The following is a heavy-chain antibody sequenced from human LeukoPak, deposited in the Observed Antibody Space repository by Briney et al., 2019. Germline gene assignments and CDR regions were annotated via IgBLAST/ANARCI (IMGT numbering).Heavy chain of an antibody. J-gene: IGHJ4*02. D-gene: IGHD6-19*01. CDR3: ARVFRHTYSSGWSLDY. CDR2: ICGGRNNT. Sequence: PGGSLRLSCTVSGFTVSNNYMSWVRQAPGKGLEWVSVICGGRNNTVYADSVKGRFTISRDNSRNTIYLQIDSLRAEDTATYYCARVFRHTYSSGWSLDYWGQGTLVTVSS. CDR1: GFTVSNNY. V-gene: IGHV3-53*01.